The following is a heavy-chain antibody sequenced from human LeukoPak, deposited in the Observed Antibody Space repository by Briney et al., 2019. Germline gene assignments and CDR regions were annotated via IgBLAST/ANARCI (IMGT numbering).Heavy chain of an antibody. CDR1: GFTFSRHV. CDR2: ISYDGNNR. CDR3: ARGGIPTGPYYYFYYMDV. J-gene: IGHJ6*03. Sequence: GSSLRLSCAASGFTFSRHVMQWVRQAPGKGLEWVAVISYDGNNRFYADSVKGRFTISRDNSRNTLYLPMNSLSGDDAAVYSCARGGIPTGPYYYFYYMDVWGKGTAVTVSS. V-gene: IGHV3-30*01. D-gene: IGHD1-14*01.